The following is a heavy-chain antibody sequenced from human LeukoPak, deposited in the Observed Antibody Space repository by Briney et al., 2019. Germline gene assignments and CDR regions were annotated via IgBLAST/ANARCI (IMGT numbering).Heavy chain of an antibody. Sequence: PSETLSLTCTVSGGSISSYYWSWIRQRPGKGLEWIGYIYYSGSTNYNPSLKSRVTISVDTSKNQFSLKLSSVTAADTAVYYCARQQWLVEYYFDYWGQGTLVTVSS. CDR2: IYYSGST. V-gene: IGHV4-59*01. CDR3: ARQQWLVEYYFDY. D-gene: IGHD6-19*01. CDR1: GGSISSYY. J-gene: IGHJ4*02.